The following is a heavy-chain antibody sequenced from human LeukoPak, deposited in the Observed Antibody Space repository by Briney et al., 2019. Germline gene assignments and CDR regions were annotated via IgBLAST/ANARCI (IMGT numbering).Heavy chain of an antibody. Sequence: GGSLRLSCAASGFTFSSYGMNWVRQAPGKGLEWVSGISGSGGTTYYADSVKGRFTISRDNSKNSLSLQVSSLRAEDTAVYYCAKTNGYYSGWGQGTLVTVSS. D-gene: IGHD3-22*01. CDR3: AKTNGYYSG. CDR2: ISGSGGTT. V-gene: IGHV3-23*01. CDR1: GFTFSSYG. J-gene: IGHJ4*02.